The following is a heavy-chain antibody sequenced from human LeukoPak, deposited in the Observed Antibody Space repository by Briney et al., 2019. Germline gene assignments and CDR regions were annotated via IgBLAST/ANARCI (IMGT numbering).Heavy chain of an antibody. CDR2: IYYSGST. V-gene: IGHV4-59*12. CDR3: ARDQPDYYDSSGYYFTAFDP. J-gene: IGHJ5*02. D-gene: IGHD3-22*01. CDR1: GGSISSYY. Sequence: SETLSLTCTVSGGSISSYYWSWIRQPPGKGLEWIGYIYYSGSTNYNPSLKSRVTISVDTSKNQFSLKLSSVTAADTAVYYCARDQPDYYDSSGYYFTAFDPWGQGTLVTVSS.